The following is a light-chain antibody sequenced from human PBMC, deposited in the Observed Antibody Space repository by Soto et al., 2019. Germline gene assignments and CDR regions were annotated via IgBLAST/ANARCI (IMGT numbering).Light chain of an antibody. CDR1: SGHSNFI. CDR3: SSYVGSNFHVL. Sequence: QLVLTQSSSASASLGSSVKLTCTLSSGHSNFIIAWHQQQPGKAPRYLMNLEGSGTFNKGSGVPDRFSGSSSGADRYLTISDLQSEDEANYYCSSYVGSNFHVLFGGGTKVTVL. CDR2: LEGSGTF. J-gene: IGLJ2*01. V-gene: IGLV4-60*03.